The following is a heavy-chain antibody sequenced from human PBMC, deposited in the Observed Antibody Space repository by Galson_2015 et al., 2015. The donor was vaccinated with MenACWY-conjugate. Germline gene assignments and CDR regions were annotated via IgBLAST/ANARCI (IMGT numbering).Heavy chain of an antibody. CDR2: INPGGSST. J-gene: IGHJ4*02. V-gene: IGHV3-74*01. Sequence: SLRLSCAASGFIFNNCWMHWVRHAPGKGLGWVSRINPGGSSTTYADSVKDRFTISRDNAKNTLYLQMNSLRPEDTAVFYCAKSRGASFYFDSWGQCTLVTVSS. CDR1: GFIFNNCW. D-gene: IGHD1-26*01. CDR3: AKSRGASFYFDS.